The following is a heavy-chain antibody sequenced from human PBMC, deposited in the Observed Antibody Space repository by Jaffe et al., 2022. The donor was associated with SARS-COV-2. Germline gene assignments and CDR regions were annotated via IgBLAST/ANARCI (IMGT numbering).Heavy chain of an antibody. CDR2: ISYDGSNK. J-gene: IGHJ6*02. CDR3: ARDLTAAAGTGGMDV. Sequence: QVQLVESGGGVVQPGRSLRLSCAASGFTFSSYAMHWVRQAPGKGLEWVAVISYDGSNKYYADSVKGRFTISRDNSKNTLYLQMNSLRAEDTAVYYCARDLTAAAGTGGMDVWGQGTTVTVSS. D-gene: IGHD6-13*01. V-gene: IGHV3-30-3*01. CDR1: GFTFSSYA.